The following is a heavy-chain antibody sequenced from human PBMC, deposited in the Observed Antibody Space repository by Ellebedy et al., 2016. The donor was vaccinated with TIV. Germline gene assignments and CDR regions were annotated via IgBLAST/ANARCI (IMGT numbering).Heavy chain of an antibody. V-gene: IGHV4-39*01. Sequence: MPSETLSLTCTVSGGSISSSNYYWGWIRQPPGKGLEWIGSIHFGGSTYYNPSLRRRVTISADTSKNQFSLKLSSVTAADTAVYYCARPIQLWLIVGGFDIWGQGTMVTVSS. CDR3: ARPIQLWLIVGGFDI. CDR2: IHFGGST. D-gene: IGHD5-18*01. J-gene: IGHJ3*02. CDR1: GGSISSSNYY.